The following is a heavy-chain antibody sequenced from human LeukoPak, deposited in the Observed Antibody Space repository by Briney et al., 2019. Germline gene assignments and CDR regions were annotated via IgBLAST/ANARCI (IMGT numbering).Heavy chain of an antibody. V-gene: IGHV3-23*01. D-gene: IGHD3-22*01. CDR3: ARDREYYDSSGYPY. J-gene: IGHJ4*02. CDR1: GFTFSNYA. CDR2: IGGGGGNT. Sequence: GGSLRLSCAASGFTFSNYAMSWVRQALGKGLEWVSVIGGGGGNTYYADSVKGRFTISRDNSKNTLYLQMNSLRPEDTAVYYCARDREYYDSSGYPYWGQGTLVTVSS.